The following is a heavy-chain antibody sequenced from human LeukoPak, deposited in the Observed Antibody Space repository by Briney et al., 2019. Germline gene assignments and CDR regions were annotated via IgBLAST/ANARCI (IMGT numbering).Heavy chain of an antibody. Sequence: SETLSLTCTVSGGSISVYYWSWIRQPPGKGLEWIGYIYYSGGTNYNPSLKSRVTISVDTSKNQFSLKLSSVTAADTAVYYCARHSKYYYDSSGSYVGYFQHWGQGTLVTVSS. CDR2: IYYSGGT. CDR3: ARHSKYYYDSSGSYVGYFQH. D-gene: IGHD3-22*01. CDR1: GGSISVYY. V-gene: IGHV4-59*08. J-gene: IGHJ1*01.